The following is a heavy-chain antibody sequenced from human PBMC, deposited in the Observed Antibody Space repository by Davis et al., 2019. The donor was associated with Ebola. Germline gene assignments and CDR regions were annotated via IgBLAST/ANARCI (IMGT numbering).Heavy chain of an antibody. CDR2: INHSGST. V-gene: IGHV4-34*01. D-gene: IGHD3-3*01. J-gene: IGHJ6*03. CDR1: GGSFSGYY. CDR3: ARGAGFLELDYYYYYMDV. Sequence: PSETLSLTCAVYGGSFSGYYWSWIRQPPGKGLEWIGEINHSGSTNYNPSLKSRVTISVDTSKNQFSLKLSSVTAADTAVYYCARGAGFLELDYYYYYMDVWGKGTTVTVSS.